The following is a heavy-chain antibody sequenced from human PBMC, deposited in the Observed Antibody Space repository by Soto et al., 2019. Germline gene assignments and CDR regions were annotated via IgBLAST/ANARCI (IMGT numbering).Heavy chain of an antibody. CDR1: GYTFTSYA. V-gene: IGHV1-3*01. CDR3: AREVGTYYYYSGMDV. Sequence: ASVKVSCKASGYTFTSYAIHWVRQAPGQRLEWMGWINAGNGNTKYSQKFQGRVTITRDTSASTAYMELSRLRYDDTAVYYCAREVGTYYYYSGMDVWGQGTTVTVSS. J-gene: IGHJ6*02. CDR2: INAGNGNT. D-gene: IGHD1-26*01.